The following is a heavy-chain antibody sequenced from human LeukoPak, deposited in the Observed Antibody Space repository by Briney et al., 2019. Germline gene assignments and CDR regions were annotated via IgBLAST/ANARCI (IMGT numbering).Heavy chain of an antibody. CDR2: INHSGST. CDR3: ARTGIAVLFDY. D-gene: IGHD6-19*01. J-gene: IGHJ4*02. V-gene: IGHV4-34*01. CDR1: GGSFRGYY. Sequence: SETLSLTCAVYGGSFRGYYWNWIRQPPGKGLEWIGEINHSGSTNYNPSLKSRVTISVDTSKNQFSLKLSSVTAADTAVYYCARTGIAVLFDYWGQGTLVTVSS.